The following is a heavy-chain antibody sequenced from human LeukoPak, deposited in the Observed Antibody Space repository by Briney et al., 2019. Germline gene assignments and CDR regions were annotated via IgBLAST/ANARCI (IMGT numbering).Heavy chain of an antibody. CDR2: IYYSGST. D-gene: IGHD3-22*01. CDR3: ARCVLGYDSSGYYGNDAFDI. V-gene: IGHV4-30-4*08. J-gene: IGHJ3*02. CDR1: GGSFSGYY. Sequence: PSETLSLTCAVYGGSFSGYYWSWIRQPPGKGLEWIGHIYYSGSTYYNPSLKSRVTISVDTSKNQFSLKLSSVTAADTAVYYCARCVLGYDSSGYYGNDAFDIWGQGTMVTVSS.